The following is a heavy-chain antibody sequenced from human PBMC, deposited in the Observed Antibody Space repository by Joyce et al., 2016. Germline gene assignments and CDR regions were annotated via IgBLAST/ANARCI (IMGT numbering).Heavy chain of an antibody. J-gene: IGHJ4*02. D-gene: IGHD2-15*01. CDR3: ARDFQYASATDF. CDR2: ISPGSGHT. CDR1: GYTFSDYG. Sequence: VNLVQSGAEERKPGASVKISCEASGYTFSDYGIHWVRQAPRQGLEWMGCISPGSGHTQYSQKFQGRLALTIDTSANTVYIEISGLTIDDTAMYYCARDFQYASATDFWGQGTVVTVSS. V-gene: IGHV1-3*05.